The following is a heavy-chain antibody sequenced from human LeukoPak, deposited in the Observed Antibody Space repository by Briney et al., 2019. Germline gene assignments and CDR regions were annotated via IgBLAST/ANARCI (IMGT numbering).Heavy chain of an antibody. V-gene: IGHV4-31*11. Sequence: PSETLSLTCAVSGGSISSGGFYWSWIRQHPGKGRVWIMYIYYSGRSYYNPSLKSRVAISVDASKNQFSLKLSSVTAADTAVYYCASTYYYDSSGYRGLGAFDIWGQGTMVTVSS. J-gene: IGHJ3*02. CDR3: ASTYYYDSSGYRGLGAFDI. CDR1: GGSISSGGFY. D-gene: IGHD3-22*01. CDR2: IYYSGRS.